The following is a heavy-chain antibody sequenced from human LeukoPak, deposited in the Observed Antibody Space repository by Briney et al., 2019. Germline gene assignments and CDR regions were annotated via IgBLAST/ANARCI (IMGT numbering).Heavy chain of an antibody. D-gene: IGHD2-2*01. CDR3: ARGAVVVVPAATWFDP. V-gene: IGHV1-18*01. CDR2: ISAYNGNT. Sequence: ASVKVSCKASGYTFTSYGISWVRQAPGQGLEWMGWISAYNGNTNYAQKLQGRVTMTTDTSTSTAYMVPRSLRSDDTAVYYCARGAVVVVPAATWFDPWGQGTLVTVSS. J-gene: IGHJ5*02. CDR1: GYTFTSYG.